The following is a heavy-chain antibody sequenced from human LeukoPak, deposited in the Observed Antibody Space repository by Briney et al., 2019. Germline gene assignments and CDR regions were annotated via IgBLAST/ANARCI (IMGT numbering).Heavy chain of an antibody. D-gene: IGHD6-19*01. CDR3: AKRSNSGWNLDY. CDR2: ISSSGSTI. V-gene: IGHV3-48*03. Sequence: GGSLRLSCAASGFTFSSYEMNWVRQAPGKGLEWVSYISSSGSTIYYADSVKGRFTISRDNAKNSLYLQMNSLRAEDTALYYCAKRSNSGWNLDYWGQGTLVTVSS. J-gene: IGHJ4*02. CDR1: GFTFSSYE.